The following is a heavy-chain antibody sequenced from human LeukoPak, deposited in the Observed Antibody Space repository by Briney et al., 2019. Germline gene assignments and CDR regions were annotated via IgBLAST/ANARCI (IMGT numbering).Heavy chain of an antibody. V-gene: IGHV1-18*01. CDR1: GYTFTSYG. Sequence: ASVKVSCKASGYTFTSYGISWVRQAPGQGLEWMGWISAYNGNTNYAQKLQGRVTMTTDTSTSTAYMELRSLRSDDTAVYYCARSDILTGYYYFDCWGQGTLVTVSS. J-gene: IGHJ4*02. D-gene: IGHD3-9*01. CDR3: ARSDILTGYYYFDC. CDR2: ISAYNGNT.